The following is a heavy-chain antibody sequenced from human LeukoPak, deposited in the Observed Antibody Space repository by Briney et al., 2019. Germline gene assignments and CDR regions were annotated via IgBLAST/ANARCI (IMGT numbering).Heavy chain of an antibody. Sequence: GGSLRLSCTASGFAFSNFAMSWVRQAPGKGLEWVSAMSGSGYYTYYVESVKGRFTISRDNSKNTLYLHMNSLRADDTAVYYCAKMEGQRLYDYCMDVWGRGTTVTVSS. D-gene: IGHD3-3*01. CDR3: AKMEGQRLYDYCMDV. CDR2: MSGSGYYT. CDR1: GFAFSNFA. V-gene: IGHV3-23*01. J-gene: IGHJ6*03.